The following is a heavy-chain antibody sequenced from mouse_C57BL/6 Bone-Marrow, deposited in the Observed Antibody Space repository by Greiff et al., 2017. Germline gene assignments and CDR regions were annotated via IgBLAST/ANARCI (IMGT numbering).Heavy chain of an antibody. Sequence: VQVVESGAELARPGASVKLSCKASGYTFTSYGISWVKQRTGQGLEWIGEIYPRSGNTYYNEKFKGKATLTADKSSSTAYMELRSLTSEDSAVYFCARSGNDYSWFAYWCQGTLVTVSA. CDR3: ARSGNDYSWFAY. J-gene: IGHJ3*01. CDR1: GYTFTSYG. D-gene: IGHD2-4*01. CDR2: IYPRSGNT. V-gene: IGHV1-81*01.